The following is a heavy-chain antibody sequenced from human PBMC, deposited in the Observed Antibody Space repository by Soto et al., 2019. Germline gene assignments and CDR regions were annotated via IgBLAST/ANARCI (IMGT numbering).Heavy chain of an antibody. V-gene: IGHV3-23*01. CDR3: AKDDFTDRGDDYFDY. J-gene: IGHJ4*02. CDR2: IGASGDIT. Sequence: GGSLRLSCAASGFSFTNFAMSWVRQAPGKGLEWVAGIGASGDITWYADSVKGRLSISRDNSKDTLYLQLNSLRFEDTAVYYCAKDDFTDRGDDYFDYWGPGTLVTVSS. CDR1: GFSFTNFA. D-gene: IGHD2-21*02.